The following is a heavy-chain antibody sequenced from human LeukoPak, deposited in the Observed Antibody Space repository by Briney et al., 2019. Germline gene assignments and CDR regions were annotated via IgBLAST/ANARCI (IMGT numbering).Heavy chain of an antibody. CDR1: GFTFGDYA. J-gene: IGHJ4*02. CDR3: TRDQTPYY. CDR2: IRSKIYGGTP. Sequence: PSGGSLRLSCTASGFTFGDYAMTWVRQAPGKVLEWVGFIRSKIYGGTPEYAASVKGRFTISRDDSKGTAYLQMNSLKTEDTAVYYCTRDQTPYYWGQGTLVTVSS. V-gene: IGHV3-49*04.